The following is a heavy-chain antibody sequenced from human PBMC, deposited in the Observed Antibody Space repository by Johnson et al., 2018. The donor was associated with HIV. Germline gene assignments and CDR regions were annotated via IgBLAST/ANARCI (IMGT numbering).Heavy chain of an antibody. J-gene: IGHJ3*02. CDR1: GFTFSSYA. Sequence: QMQLVESGGGVVQPGRSLRLSCAASGFTFSSYAMHWVRQAPGKGLEWVAVISYDGSNKYYADSVKGRFTISRDNSKNTLYLQMNSLRAEDTAVYYCAKIWGDIAATGDAFDIWGQGTMVTVSS. D-gene: IGHD5-12*01. CDR2: ISYDGSNK. CDR3: AKIWGDIAATGDAFDI. V-gene: IGHV3-30*04.